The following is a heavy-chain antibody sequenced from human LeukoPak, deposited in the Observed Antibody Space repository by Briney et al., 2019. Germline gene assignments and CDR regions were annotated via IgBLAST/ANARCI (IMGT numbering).Heavy chain of an antibody. V-gene: IGHV1-18*01. D-gene: IGHD3-10*01. CDR1: GYTFTSYG. J-gene: IGHJ3*02. CDR3: ASFRQPYDAFDI. Sequence: ASVKVSCKASGYTFTSYGISWVRQAPGQGLEWMGWISAYNGNTNYAQKLQGRVTMTTDTSTSTAYMELRSLRSDDTAVYYCASFRQPYDAFDIWGQGTMVTVSS. CDR2: ISAYNGNT.